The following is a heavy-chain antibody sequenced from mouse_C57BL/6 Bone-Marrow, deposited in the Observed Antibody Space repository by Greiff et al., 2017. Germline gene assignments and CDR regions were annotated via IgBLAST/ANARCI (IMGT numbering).Heavy chain of an antibody. CDR1: GYTFTSYG. CDR3: ARRDWNYYGSSYDY. D-gene: IGHD1-1*01. CDR2: IYPRSGNT. V-gene: IGHV1-81*01. J-gene: IGHJ2*01. Sequence: QVQLQQSGAELARPGASVKLSCKASGYTFTSYGISWVKQRTGQGLEWIGEIYPRSGNTYYNEKFKGKATLTADKSSSTAYMELRSLTSEDSAVYFCARRDWNYYGSSYDYWGQCTTLTVSS.